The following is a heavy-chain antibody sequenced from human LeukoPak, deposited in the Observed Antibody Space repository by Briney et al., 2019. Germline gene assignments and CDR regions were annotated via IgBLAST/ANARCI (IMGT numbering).Heavy chain of an antibody. J-gene: IGHJ4*02. V-gene: IGHV4-4*07. Sequence: SETLSLTCIVSGRSLSGYYWGWIRQPAGKGLEWIGRIYSSGNTNCNSSLKSRVTMSVDTSKNQFSLNLSSVTAADTAVYYCARGPRSSDWYSIDYWGQGTLVTVSS. D-gene: IGHD6-19*01. CDR1: GRSLSGYY. CDR2: IYSSGNT. CDR3: ARGPRSSDWYSIDY.